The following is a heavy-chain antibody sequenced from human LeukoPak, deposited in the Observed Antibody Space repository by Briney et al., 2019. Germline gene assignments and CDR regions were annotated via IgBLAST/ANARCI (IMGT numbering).Heavy chain of an antibody. J-gene: IGHJ4*02. CDR3: VKGDSN. D-gene: IGHD6-13*01. V-gene: IGHV3-30*02. CDR2: IPKDGINK. Sequence: GGSLRLSCAASGFTFSSYGMSWVRQAPGKGLEWVALIRNDIPKDGINKYYADSVRGRFTISRDNSKNTVYLQMNSLRVADTAMYYCVKGDSNWGQGTLVTVSS. CDR1: GFTFSSYG.